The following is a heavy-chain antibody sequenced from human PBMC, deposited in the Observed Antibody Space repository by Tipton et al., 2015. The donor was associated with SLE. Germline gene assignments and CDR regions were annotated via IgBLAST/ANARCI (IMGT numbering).Heavy chain of an antibody. CDR1: GGSFSGYY. V-gene: IGHV4-34*01. CDR2: INHSGST. CDR3: AREDGVGYFDY. Sequence: TLSLTCAVYGGSFSGYYWSWIRQPPGKGLEWIGEINHSGSTNYNLSLKSRVTISVDTSKNQFSLKLSSVTAADTAVYYCAREDGVGYFDYWGQGTLVTVSS. J-gene: IGHJ4*02. D-gene: IGHD1-26*01.